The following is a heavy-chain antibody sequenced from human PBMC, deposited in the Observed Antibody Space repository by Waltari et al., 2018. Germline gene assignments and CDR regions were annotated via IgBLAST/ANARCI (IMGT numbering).Heavy chain of an antibody. V-gene: IGHV3-53*02. D-gene: IGHD3-16*01. CDR2: IYAGGGS. CDR1: GFIAGSNY. J-gene: IGHJ3*01. Sequence: EVQLVETGGGLIQPGGSLRLPCAVSGFIAGSNYRSVVRQAPGKGLEWVSVIYAGGGSYSADSVRGRFTISRDNSKNTLYLEMNTLRADDTAVYYCATLGAYLGAFDVWGQGTMVTVSS. CDR3: ATLGAYLGAFDV.